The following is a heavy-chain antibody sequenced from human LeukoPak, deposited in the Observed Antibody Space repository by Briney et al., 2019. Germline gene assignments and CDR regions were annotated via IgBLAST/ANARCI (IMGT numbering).Heavy chain of an antibody. CDR2: ISSGRSYT. D-gene: IGHD3-10*01. J-gene: IGHJ4*02. Sequence: PGRSLRLSCAASGFTFSDYYMSWVRQAPGKGLEWLSYISSGRSYTNYADFVKGRFTISRDNAKNSLYLQLNSLRAEDTAVFYCASTTSRITLAYWGQGTLVTVSS. V-gene: IGHV3-11*03. CDR3: ASTTSRITLAY. CDR1: GFTFSDYY.